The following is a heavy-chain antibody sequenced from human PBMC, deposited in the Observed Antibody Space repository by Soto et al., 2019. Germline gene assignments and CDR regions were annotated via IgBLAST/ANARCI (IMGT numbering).Heavy chain of an antibody. CDR1: GFDSSYYW. J-gene: IGHJ1*01. Sequence: GGSLRLSCALSGFDSSYYWIQWFRQSPGKGLEWVSRIDPDGTTTNYVDSVKGRFSVSRDNAKKTIYLQMNSLTADDTALYYCARGPRPSSAGTGAYWGQGTLVTVS. CDR2: IDPDGTTT. D-gene: IGHD1-1*01. CDR3: ARGPRPSSAGTGAY. V-gene: IGHV3-74*01.